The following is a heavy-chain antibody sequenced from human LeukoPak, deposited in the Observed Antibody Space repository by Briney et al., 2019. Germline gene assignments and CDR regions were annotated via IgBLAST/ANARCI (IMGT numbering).Heavy chain of an antibody. J-gene: IGHJ2*01. V-gene: IGHV4-59*01. D-gene: IGHD5-12*01. CDR2: IYYSGST. CDR1: GGSISSYY. CDR3: ARDSSGYDSGWYFDL. Sequence: PSETLSLTCTVSGGSISSYYWSWIRQSPGKGLEWIGYIYYSGSTNYNPSLKSRVTISVDTSKNQFSLKLSSVTTADTAVYYCARDSSGYDSGWYFDLWGRGTLVTVSS.